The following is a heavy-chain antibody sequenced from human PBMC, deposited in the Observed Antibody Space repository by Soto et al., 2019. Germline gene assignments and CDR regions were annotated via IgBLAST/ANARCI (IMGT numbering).Heavy chain of an antibody. D-gene: IGHD3-22*01. Sequence: GASVKVSCKASGYTFTSYGISWVRQAPGQGLEWMGWISAYNGNTNYAQKLQGRVTMTTDTSTSTAYMELRSLRSDDTAVYYCARALYYDSSGYTPAAFDIWGQGTMVTVSS. V-gene: IGHV1-18*01. CDR1: GYTFTSYG. CDR3: ARALYYDSSGYTPAAFDI. J-gene: IGHJ3*02. CDR2: ISAYNGNT.